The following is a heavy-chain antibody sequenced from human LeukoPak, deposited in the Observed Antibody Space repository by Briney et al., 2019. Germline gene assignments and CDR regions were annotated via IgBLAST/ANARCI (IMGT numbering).Heavy chain of an antibody. CDR3: ARRRVAATETTTDY. CDR1: GGSISSYY. V-gene: IGHV4-59*08. J-gene: IGHJ4*02. CDR2: IYYDGTT. D-gene: IGHD2-15*01. Sequence: PSETLSLTCTVSGGSISSYYWSWIRQPPGKGLEWIGHIYYDGTTNYNPSLRSRVTISVDTSKNQFPLKLSSVTAADTAVYYCARRRVAATETTTDYWGQGTLVTVSS.